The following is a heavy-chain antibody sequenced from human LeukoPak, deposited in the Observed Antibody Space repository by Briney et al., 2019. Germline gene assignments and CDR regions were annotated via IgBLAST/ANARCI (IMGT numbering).Heavy chain of an antibody. CDR2: IYYSGST. V-gene: IGHV4-61*08. Sequence: KSSETLSLTFTVSGGSISSGDYYWSWIRQPPGKGLEWIGYIYYSGSTNYNPSLKSRVTISVDTSKNQFSLKLSSVTAADTAVYYCARHRGSYGWFDPWGQGTLVTVSS. D-gene: IGHD1-26*01. J-gene: IGHJ5*02. CDR1: GGSISSGDYY. CDR3: ARHRGSYGWFDP.